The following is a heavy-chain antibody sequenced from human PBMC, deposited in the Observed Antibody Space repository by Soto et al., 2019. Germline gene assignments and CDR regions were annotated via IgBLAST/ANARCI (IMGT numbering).Heavy chain of an antibody. V-gene: IGHV4-31*03. CDR2: IYHSGST. CDR1: GDSMSSGGYY. J-gene: IGHJ4*02. CDR3: ARTGYSDYDFGY. Sequence: PSETLSLTCSVSGDSMSSGGYYWSWIRQQPGKGLEWIGYIYHSGSTYYNPSLKSRVSISVDTSKSQFSLRLTSVTAADTAVYYCARTGYSDYDFGYWGQGXQVTVYS. D-gene: IGHD5-12*01.